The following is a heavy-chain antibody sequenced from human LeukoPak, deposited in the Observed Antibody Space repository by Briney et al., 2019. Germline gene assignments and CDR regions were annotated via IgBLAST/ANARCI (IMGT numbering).Heavy chain of an antibody. CDR1: GYTFTSYY. Sequence: ASVKVSCKASGYTFTSYYMHWVRQAPGQGLEWMGIINPSGGSTSYAQKFQGRVTMTRDMSTSTVYMELSSLRSEDTAVYYCARGQVVRSGNPRNYGLNYYMDVWGKGTTVTVSS. V-gene: IGHV1-46*01. CDR3: ARGQVVRSGNPRNYGLNYYMDV. D-gene: IGHD1-7*01. CDR2: INPSGGST. J-gene: IGHJ6*03.